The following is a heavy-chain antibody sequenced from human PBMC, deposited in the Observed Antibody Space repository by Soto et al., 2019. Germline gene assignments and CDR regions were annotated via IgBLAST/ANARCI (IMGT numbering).Heavy chain of an antibody. CDR3: ARGGHIAVVTASFDY. Sequence: ASVKVSCKPSGYTFNTYYLHWVRQAPGQALEWMGVIHPSGGGTTYAQKFLGRVTVTRDTSTSTVFMELSSLRSDDTVVYYCARGGHIAVVTASFDYWGQGTLVTVSS. D-gene: IGHD2-21*02. CDR1: GYTFNTYY. V-gene: IGHV1-46*02. CDR2: IHPSGGGT. J-gene: IGHJ4*02.